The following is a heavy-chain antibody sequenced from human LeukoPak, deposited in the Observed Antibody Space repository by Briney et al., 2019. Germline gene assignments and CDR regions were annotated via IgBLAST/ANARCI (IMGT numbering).Heavy chain of an antibody. CDR1: GFTLSSYA. V-gene: IGHV3-23*01. J-gene: IGHJ4*02. CDR3: AKGGDGYNRFDY. CDR2: ISGSGGST. Sequence: GGSLRLSCAASGFTLSSYAMSWVRQAPGKGLEWVSAISGSGGSTYYADSVKGRFTISRDNSKNTLYLQMNSLRAEDTAVYYCAKGGDGYNRFDYWGQGTLVTVSS. D-gene: IGHD5-24*01.